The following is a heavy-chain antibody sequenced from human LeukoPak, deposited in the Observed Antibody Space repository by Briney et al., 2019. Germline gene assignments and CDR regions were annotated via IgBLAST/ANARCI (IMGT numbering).Heavy chain of an antibody. CDR1: GYTFTGYY. V-gene: IGHV1-2*02. J-gene: IGHJ6*02. D-gene: IGHD3-16*01. Sequence: ASVKLSCSASGYTFTGYYMHWVRQAPGKGLEWMGWINPNSGGTNYAQTVQGRFTMTRDTSMSTPYMELSSLRADDTAVYYCAFIWGEVEDYYYCMDVWGQGTTVTVSS. CDR2: INPNSGGT. CDR3: AFIWGEVEDYYYCMDV.